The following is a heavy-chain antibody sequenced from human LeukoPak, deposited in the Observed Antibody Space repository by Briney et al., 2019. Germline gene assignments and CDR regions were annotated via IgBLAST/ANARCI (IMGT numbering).Heavy chain of an antibody. J-gene: IGHJ1*01. CDR2: ISGSGGNT. V-gene: IGHV3-23*01. CDR3: AKDKSSSWSGYFQH. D-gene: IGHD6-13*01. Sequence: GGSLRLSCAASGFTVSSDYMTWVRQAPGKGLEWVSAISGSGGNTYYADSVKGRFTISRDNSKDTLYLQMNSLRAEDTAVYYCAKDKSSSWSGYFQHWGQGTLVTVSS. CDR1: GFTVSSDY.